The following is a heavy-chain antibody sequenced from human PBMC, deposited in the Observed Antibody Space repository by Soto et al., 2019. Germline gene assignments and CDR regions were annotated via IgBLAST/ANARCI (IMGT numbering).Heavy chain of an antibody. D-gene: IGHD1-26*01. J-gene: IGHJ4*02. CDR3: AREIYRDGHNFNY. CDR2: ISYDGRNK. CDR1: EFTFSTYT. Sequence: GGSLRLSCAASEFTFSTYTMHWFRQAPGKGLEWVAAISYDGRNKFYADSVKGRFTISRDNSKNTLYVQMNSLRGEDTAVYYCAREIYRDGHNFNYWGQGTLVTVSS. V-gene: IGHV3-30*04.